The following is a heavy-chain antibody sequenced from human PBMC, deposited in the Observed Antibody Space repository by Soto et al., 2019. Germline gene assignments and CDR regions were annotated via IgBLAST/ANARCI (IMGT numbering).Heavy chain of an antibody. CDR2: TYYRSKWYN. CDR1: GDSVSSDSAA. J-gene: IGHJ6*02. CDR3: ARDRYSGYEDYYYGMDV. Sequence: SQTLSLTCAISGDSVSSDSAAWNWIRQSPSRGLEWLGRTYYRSKWYNDYAVSVKSRITINPDTSKNQFSLQLNSVIPEDTAVYYCARDRYSGYEDYYYGMDVWGQGTTVTVSS. V-gene: IGHV6-1*01. D-gene: IGHD5-12*01.